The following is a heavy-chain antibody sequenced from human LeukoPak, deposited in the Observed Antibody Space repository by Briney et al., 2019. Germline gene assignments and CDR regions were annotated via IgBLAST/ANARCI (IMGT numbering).Heavy chain of an antibody. V-gene: IGHV3-7*05. Sequence: PGGSLRLSCSASAFTFSMYGMTWVRQAPGKGLEWVAPIKEDGSDKYYVDSVRGRFTISRDNAENSLYLQMNSLTAEDTALYYCARDGIRDIPGVITIRYDYWGQGTLVTVSS. CDR2: IKEDGSDK. CDR3: ARDGIRDIPGVITIRYDY. CDR1: AFTFSMYG. J-gene: IGHJ4*02. D-gene: IGHD3-10*01.